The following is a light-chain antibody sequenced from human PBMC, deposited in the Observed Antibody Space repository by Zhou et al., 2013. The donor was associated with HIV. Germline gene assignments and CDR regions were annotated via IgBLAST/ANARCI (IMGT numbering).Light chain of an antibody. Sequence: TVLTQSPATLSLSPGERATLSCRASQDVNIYLAWYQQKPGQAPRLLIYDTSNRATGIPDRFSGSGSGTDFTLTISSLEPEDFAVYYCQQRRNWPPLTFGGGTKVEMK. J-gene: IGKJ4*01. CDR3: QQRRNWPPLT. CDR2: DTS. CDR1: QDVNIY. V-gene: IGKV3-11*01.